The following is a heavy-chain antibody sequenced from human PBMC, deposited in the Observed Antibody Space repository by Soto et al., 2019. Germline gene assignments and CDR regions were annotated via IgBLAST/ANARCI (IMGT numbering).Heavy chain of an antibody. J-gene: IGHJ4*02. CDR3: ARVRPGTYFDY. CDR1: GFTFTNYW. V-gene: IGHV3-74*01. CDR2: TNSDGSST. Sequence: GGSLRLSCAASGFTFTNYWMYWVRQAPGKGLVWVSLTNSDGSSTNYADSVKGRFTISRDNAKNTLFLQMNSLRAEDTAVYYCARVRPGTYFDYWGQGTLVTVSS. D-gene: IGHD3-10*01.